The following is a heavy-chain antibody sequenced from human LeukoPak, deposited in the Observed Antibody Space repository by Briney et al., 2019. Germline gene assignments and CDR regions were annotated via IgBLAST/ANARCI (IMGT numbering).Heavy chain of an antibody. Sequence: ASVKVSCKASGYTFTGYYIHWVRQAPGQGLEWMGWIHPNYGGTNSAQKFQGRVTMTRDTSINTAYMEVSRLRSDDTAVYYCARDRCSSTSCYRFDPWGQGTLVTVSS. V-gene: IGHV1-2*02. D-gene: IGHD2-2*01. J-gene: IGHJ5*02. CDR1: GYTFTGYY. CDR2: IHPNYGGT. CDR3: ARDRCSSTSCYRFDP.